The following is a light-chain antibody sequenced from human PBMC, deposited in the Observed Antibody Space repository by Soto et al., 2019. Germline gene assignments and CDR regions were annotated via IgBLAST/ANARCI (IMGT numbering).Light chain of an antibody. V-gene: IGKV3-20*01. CDR2: GAS. CDR3: QQFASAPRT. Sequence: EIVLTQSPGTLSLSPGERATLFCRASQSVATSQLAWYQQKPGQAPRLLIGASSRATGVPDRFIASGSGTDFTLTISRLETEDFAVYDCQQFASAPRTFGRGTTVEIK. J-gene: IGKJ1*01. CDR1: QSVATSQ.